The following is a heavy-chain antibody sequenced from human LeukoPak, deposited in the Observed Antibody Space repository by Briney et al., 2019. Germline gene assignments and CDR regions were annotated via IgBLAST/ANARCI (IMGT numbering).Heavy chain of an antibody. CDR1: GFTFRNFW. J-gene: IGHJ1*01. CDR2: IKQDGIEK. V-gene: IGHV3-7*01. CDR3: ARGSSGYYCDHFQT. D-gene: IGHD3-22*01. Sequence: GGSLSLSCAASGFTFRNFWMTWIRQAPGKGLEWVANIKQDGIEKYYADSVEGRFTVSRDNTKNTMFLQMDSLSVEDTAVYYCARGSSGYYCDHFQTWGQGSLVTVSS.